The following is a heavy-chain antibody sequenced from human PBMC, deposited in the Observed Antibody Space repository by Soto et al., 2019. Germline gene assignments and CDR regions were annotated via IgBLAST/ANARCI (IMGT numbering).Heavy chain of an antibody. Sequence: QVQLVQSGTEVKKPGASVKVSCKASRYTFSSYGISWVRQAPGQGLEWMGWISGYNGNTKYAQKLQGRVTMTTDTSTSTAYVELRSLRSDDTAVYYCARGSRLFGVVIFQHYDMDVWGQGTTVTVSS. CDR3: ARGSRLFGVVIFQHYDMDV. D-gene: IGHD3-3*01. CDR1: RYTFSSYG. V-gene: IGHV1-18*01. CDR2: ISGYNGNT. J-gene: IGHJ6*02.